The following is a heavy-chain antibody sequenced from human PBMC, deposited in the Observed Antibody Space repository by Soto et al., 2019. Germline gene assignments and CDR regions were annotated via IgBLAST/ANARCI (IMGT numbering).Heavy chain of an antibody. D-gene: IGHD2-2*01. CDR1: GYTFTTFW. J-gene: IGHJ5*02. CDR2: IDPGDTYA. CDR3: ARIYCTTTTCDSWFDP. V-gene: IGHV5-10-1*01. Sequence: PGASLKISCPGFGYTFTTFWISWVRQMPGKGLEWMGRIDPGDTYATYSPAFQGHVTISADKATSTAYLQWSSLKASDTAMYFCARIYCTTTTCDSWFDPWGQGTLVTVSS.